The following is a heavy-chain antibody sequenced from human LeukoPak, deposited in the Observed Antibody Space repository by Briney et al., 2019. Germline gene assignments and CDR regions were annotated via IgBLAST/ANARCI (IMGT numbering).Heavy chain of an antibody. CDR2: ISYDGSNK. CDR3: AIDELGGFRDSSGPHRGGELSDY. CDR1: GFTFSSYA. D-gene: IGHD3-22*01. Sequence: PGGSLRLSCAASGFTFSSYAMSWVRQAPGKGLEWVAVISYDGSNKYYADSVKGRFTISRDNSKNTLYLQMNSLRAEDTAVYYCAIDELGGFRDSSGPHRGGELSDYWGQGTLVTVSS. V-gene: IGHV3-30*01. J-gene: IGHJ4*02.